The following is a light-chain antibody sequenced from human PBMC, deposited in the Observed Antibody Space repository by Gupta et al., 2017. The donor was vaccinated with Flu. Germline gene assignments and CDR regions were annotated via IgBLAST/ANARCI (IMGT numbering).Light chain of an antibody. CDR1: ALPNQY. V-gene: IGLV3-25*03. Sequence: SVSVSPGQTARITCSGDALPNQYAYWYQQKPGQAPVLVIYKDIERPSGIPERFSGSSSGTTATLTISGVQAEDEAAYYCQSTDSSGTYWV. CDR2: KDI. CDR3: QSTDSSGTYWV. J-gene: IGLJ3*02.